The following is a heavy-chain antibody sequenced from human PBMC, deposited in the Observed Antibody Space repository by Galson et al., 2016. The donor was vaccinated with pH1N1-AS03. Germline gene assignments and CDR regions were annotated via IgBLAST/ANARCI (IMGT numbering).Heavy chain of an antibody. J-gene: IGHJ4*02. D-gene: IGHD2-15*01. CDR3: ARSPGYCSAGSCSDQGYFDY. CDR2: IDWNSGTI. Sequence: SLRLSCAASGFTFDDSAMHWVRQAPGKGLEWVSGIDWNSGTIDYTDSVKGRFTISRDNAKNSLYLQMNSLRAEDTALYYCARSPGYCSAGSCSDQGYFDYWGPGTLVTVSS. V-gene: IGHV3-9*01. CDR1: GFTFDDSA.